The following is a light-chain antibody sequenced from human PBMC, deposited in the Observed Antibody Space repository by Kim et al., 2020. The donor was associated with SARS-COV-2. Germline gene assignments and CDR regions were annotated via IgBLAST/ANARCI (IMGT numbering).Light chain of an antibody. J-gene: IGKJ3*01. V-gene: IGKV1-33*01. CDR3: QQYDNLPFT. CDR2: DAS. CDR1: QDISNY. Sequence: DIQMTQSPSSLSASVGDRVTITCQASQDISNYLNWYQQKPGKAPKLLIYDASNLETGVPSRFSGNGSGTDFTFTISSLQPEDIATYYCQQYDNLPFTFGPGTKVDIK.